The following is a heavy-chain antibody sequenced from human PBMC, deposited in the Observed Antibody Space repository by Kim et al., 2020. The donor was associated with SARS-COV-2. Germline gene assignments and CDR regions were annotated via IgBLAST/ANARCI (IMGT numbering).Heavy chain of an antibody. CDR2: INHSGST. CDR1: GGSFSGYY. D-gene: IGHD3-10*01. J-gene: IGHJ4*02. CDR3: ARLHHVLLWFGELSHFDY. Sequence: SETLSLTCAVYGGSFSGYYWSWIRQPPGKGLEWIGEINHSGSTNYNPSLKSRVTISVDTSKNQFSLKLSSVTAADTAVYYCARLHHVLLWFGELSHFDYWGQGTLVTVSS. V-gene: IGHV4-34*01.